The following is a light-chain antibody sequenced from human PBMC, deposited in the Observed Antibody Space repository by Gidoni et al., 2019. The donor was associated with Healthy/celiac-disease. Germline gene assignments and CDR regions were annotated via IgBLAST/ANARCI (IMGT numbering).Light chain of an antibody. CDR3: QQLNSYPR. J-gene: IGKJ3*01. CDR1: QGISSY. V-gene: IGKV1-9*01. CDR2: AAS. Sequence: DIQLNQSPSFLSASVGDRVNITCRASQGISSYLAWYQQKPGKAPKRLIYAASTLQSGVPSRFSGSGSGTEFTLTISSLQPEDFATYYCQQLNSYPRFGPGTKVDIK.